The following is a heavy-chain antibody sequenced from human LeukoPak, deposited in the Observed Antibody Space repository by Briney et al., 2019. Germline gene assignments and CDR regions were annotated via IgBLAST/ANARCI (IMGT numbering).Heavy chain of an antibody. CDR1: GGSFSGYY. J-gene: IGHJ4*02. V-gene: IGHV4-59*01. CDR3: ARVPYSSSSPAFDY. Sequence: PSETLSLTCAVYGGSFSGYYWSWIRQPPGKGLEWIGYIYYSGSTNYNPSLKSRVTISVDTSKNQFSLKLSSVTAADTAVYYCARVPYSSSSPAFDYWGQGTLVTVSS. CDR2: IYYSGST. D-gene: IGHD6-6*01.